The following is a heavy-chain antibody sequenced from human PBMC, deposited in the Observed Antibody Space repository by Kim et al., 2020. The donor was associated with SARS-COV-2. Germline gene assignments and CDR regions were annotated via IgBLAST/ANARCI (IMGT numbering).Heavy chain of an antibody. V-gene: IGHV3-74*01. CDR1: GFTFSDYW. J-gene: IGHJ4*02. CDR2: INNDGTTT. CDR3: ARLYCSGGSCLPPDY. Sequence: GWSLRLSCAASGFTFSDYWMHWVRQAPGKGLVWVSRINNDGTTTRYADSVKGRFTISRDNAKNTLYLQMNSLRAEDTAVYYCARLYCSGGSCLPPDYWGQGTLVTVSS. D-gene: IGHD2-15*01.